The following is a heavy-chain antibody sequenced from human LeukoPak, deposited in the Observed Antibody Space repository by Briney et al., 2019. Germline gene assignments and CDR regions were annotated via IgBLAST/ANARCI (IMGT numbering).Heavy chain of an antibody. J-gene: IGHJ4*02. V-gene: IGHV3-30-3*01. CDR2: ISYDGSNK. CDR3: ARVSTSYGGNSGNDFDY. CDR1: GFTFSSYA. D-gene: IGHD4-23*01. Sequence: GGSLRLSCAASGFTFSSYAMHWVRQAPGKGLEWVAVISYDGSNKYYADSVKGRFTISRDNSKNTLYLQMNSLRAEDTAVYYCARVSTSYGGNSGNDFDYWGQGTLVTVSS.